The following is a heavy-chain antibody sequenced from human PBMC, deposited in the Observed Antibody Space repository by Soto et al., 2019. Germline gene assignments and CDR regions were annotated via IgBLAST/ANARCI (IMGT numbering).Heavy chain of an antibody. CDR2: IYYSGST. J-gene: IGHJ4*02. CDR3: ARESCTSTNCYALFDH. Sequence: SETLSLTCTVSGGSISSSSYYWGWIRQPPGKGLEWIGSIYYSGSTNYNPSLKSRVTISVDTSKNQFSLNLKSVTAADTAVYYCARESCTSTNCYALFDHWGQGSLVTVSS. V-gene: IGHV4-39*07. CDR1: GGSISSSSYY. D-gene: IGHD2-2*01.